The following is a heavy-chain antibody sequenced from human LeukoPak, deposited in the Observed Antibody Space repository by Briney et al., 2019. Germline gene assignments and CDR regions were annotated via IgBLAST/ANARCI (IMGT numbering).Heavy chain of an antibody. V-gene: IGHV4-4*07. D-gene: IGHD2-21*02. CDR3: AREVKSLVTTNFGSGGWFDP. J-gene: IGHJ5*02. CDR1: GGSVSSYY. CDR2: IYTSGST. Sequence: PSETLPLACTVSGGSVSSYYWSWIRQPAGKGLEWIGRIYTSGSTNYNPSLKSRVTMSVDTSKNQFSLKLSSVTAADTAVYYCAREVKSLVTTNFGSGGWFDPWGQGTLVTVSS.